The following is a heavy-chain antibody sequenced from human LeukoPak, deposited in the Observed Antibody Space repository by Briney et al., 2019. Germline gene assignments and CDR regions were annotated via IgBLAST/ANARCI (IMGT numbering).Heavy chain of an antibody. CDR2: FDPEDGET. CDR3: ATDLGGSGSYYSPLGY. J-gene: IGHJ4*02. Sequence: ASVKVSCKASGYTFTGYYMHWVRQAPGQGLEWMGGFDPEDGETIYAQKFQGRVTMTEDTSTDTAYMELSSLRSEDTAVYYCATDLGGSGSYYSPLGYWGQGTLVTVSS. D-gene: IGHD3-10*01. CDR1: GYTFTGYY. V-gene: IGHV1-24*01.